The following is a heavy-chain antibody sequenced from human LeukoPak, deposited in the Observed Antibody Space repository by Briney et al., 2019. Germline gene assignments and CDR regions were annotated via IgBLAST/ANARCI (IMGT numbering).Heavy chain of an antibody. V-gene: IGHV3-53*01. Sequence: PGGSLRLSCAASGFTVSSNYMSWVRQAPGKGLEWVSVIYSGGSTYYGDFVKGRFTISRDNSKNTLYLQMNHLRAEDTALYYCAKNQGQWLVPVDYWGQGTLVTVSS. D-gene: IGHD6-19*01. CDR3: AKNQGQWLVPVDY. CDR2: IYSGGST. J-gene: IGHJ4*02. CDR1: GFTVSSNY.